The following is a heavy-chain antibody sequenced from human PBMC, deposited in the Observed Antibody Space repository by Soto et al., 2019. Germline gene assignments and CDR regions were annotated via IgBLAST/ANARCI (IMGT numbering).Heavy chain of an antibody. Sequence: GGSRRRSWAASGFTFSSYVMHWVREAPGKGLEWVAVISYDGSNKYYADSVKGRFTISRDNSKNTRYLQMNSLRAEDTAVYYCSTRSGSGYYYYGMDVWGQGTTVTVSS. J-gene: IGHJ6*02. V-gene: IGHV3-30*03. D-gene: IGHD6-25*01. CDR3: STRSGSGYYYYGMDV. CDR2: ISYDGSNK. CDR1: GFTFSSYV.